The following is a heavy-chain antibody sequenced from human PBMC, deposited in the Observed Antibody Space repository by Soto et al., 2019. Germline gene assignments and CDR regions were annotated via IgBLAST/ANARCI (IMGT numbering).Heavy chain of an antibody. CDR1: GCSISHYY. V-gene: IGHV4-59*01. CDR2: AYYSGST. D-gene: IGHD2-8*01. CDR3: ARDRSTYGGGGTGEVKENWFDP. J-gene: IGHJ5*02. Sequence: SETLSLTCRVSGCSISHYYWSWIRQSPGKGLEWIGYAYYSGSTDYNPSLKSRVTMSVDTSKNQVSLKLNSVTTADTAVYYCARDRSTYGGGGTGEVKENWFDPWGPGTLVTVSS.